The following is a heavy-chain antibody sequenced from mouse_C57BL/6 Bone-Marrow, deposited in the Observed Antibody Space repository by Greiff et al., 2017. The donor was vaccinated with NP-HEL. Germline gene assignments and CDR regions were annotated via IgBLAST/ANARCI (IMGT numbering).Heavy chain of an antibody. CDR1: GYTFTSYW. CDR3: ARDYYSNYWYFDV. J-gene: IGHJ1*03. Sequence: VMLVESGAELAKPGASVKLSCKASGYTFTSYWMHWVKQRPGQGLEWIGYINPSSGYTKYNQKFKDKATLTADKSSSTAYMQLSSLTYEDSAVYYCARDYYSNYWYFDVWGTGTTVTVSS. V-gene: IGHV1-7*01. CDR2: INPSSGYT. D-gene: IGHD2-5*01.